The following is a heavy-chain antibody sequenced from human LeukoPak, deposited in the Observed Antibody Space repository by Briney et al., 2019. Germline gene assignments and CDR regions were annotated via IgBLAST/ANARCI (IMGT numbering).Heavy chain of an antibody. D-gene: IGHD3-3*01. J-gene: IGHJ4*02. CDR2: IYYSGST. Sequence: PSETLSLTCTDSGGSISSSSYHWGWIRQPPGKGLEWIGSIYYSGSTYYNPSLKRRVTISVDTSKNQFSLKLSSVTAADTAVYYCARTPYDFWSGYWRTQFDYWGQGTLVTVSS. CDR3: ARTPYDFWSGYWRTQFDY. CDR1: GGSISSSSYH. V-gene: IGHV4-39*01.